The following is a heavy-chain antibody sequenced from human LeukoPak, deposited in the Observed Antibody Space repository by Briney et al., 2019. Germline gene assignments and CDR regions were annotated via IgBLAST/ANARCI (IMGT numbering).Heavy chain of an antibody. V-gene: IGHV3-21*01. D-gene: IGHD6-19*01. J-gene: IGHJ4*02. CDR1: GFTFSSYS. CDR3: AKFPSSGWYLIDY. Sequence: GGSLRLSCAASGFTFSSYSMNWVRQAPGKGLEWVSSISSSSSYIYYADSVKGRFTISRDNAKNSLYLQMNSLRAEDTAVYYRAKFPSSGWYLIDYWGQGTLVTVSS. CDR2: ISSSSSYI.